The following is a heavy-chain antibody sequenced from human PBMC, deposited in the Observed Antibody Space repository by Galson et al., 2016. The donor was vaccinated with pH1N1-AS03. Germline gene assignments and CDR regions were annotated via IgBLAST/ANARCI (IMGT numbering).Heavy chain of an antibody. D-gene: IGHD2-21*02. Sequence: SLRLSCAASGLTVKSYWMSWVRQAPGKGLEWVANINQDENEKYCVDSVKGRFTISRDNAKNSQYLEMNSLRAEDTALYYCARESTGTEHIVVVTGRYGYYYMDVWGKGTTVTVSS. CDR2: INQDENEK. CDR1: GLTVKSYW. CDR3: ARESTGTEHIVVVTGRYGYYYMDV. V-gene: IGHV3-7*03. J-gene: IGHJ6*03.